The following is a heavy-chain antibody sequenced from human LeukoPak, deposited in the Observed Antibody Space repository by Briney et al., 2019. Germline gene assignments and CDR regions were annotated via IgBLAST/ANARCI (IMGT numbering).Heavy chain of an antibody. V-gene: IGHV3-74*01. CDR2: ISSDGSII. J-gene: IGHJ4*02. D-gene: IGHD6-19*01. CDR1: GFSFSSYW. CDR3: ARPAVAGLRAGGYDY. Sequence: GGSLRLSCAASGFSFSSYWMHWVRQAPGKGLVWVSRISSDGSIINYADSVKGRFTISRDNAKSTLYLQMNSLRVEDTAVYYCARPAVAGLRAGGYDYWGQGPLVTVSS.